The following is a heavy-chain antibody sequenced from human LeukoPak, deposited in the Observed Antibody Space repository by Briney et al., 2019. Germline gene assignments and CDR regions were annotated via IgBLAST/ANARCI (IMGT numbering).Heavy chain of an antibody. J-gene: IGHJ6*03. Sequence: GRSLRLSCIVSGFTLGDYAIYWVRQAPGKGLEWVSGISWNSGRIGYADSVKGRFTISRDNAKNSLYLQMNSLRAEDTAVYYCARVLRYCSGGNCYSGGLGYMDVWGKGTTVTISS. CDR3: ARVLRYCSGGNCYSGGLGYMDV. V-gene: IGHV3-9*01. CDR1: GFTLGDYA. CDR2: ISWNSGRI. D-gene: IGHD2-15*01.